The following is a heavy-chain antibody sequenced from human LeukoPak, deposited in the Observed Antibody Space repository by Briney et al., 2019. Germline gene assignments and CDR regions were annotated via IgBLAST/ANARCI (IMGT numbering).Heavy chain of an antibody. Sequence: PSETLSLTCTVSGGSISSYYWSWIRQPPGKGLEWIGFIYYSGSTNYNPSLKSRVTISVDTSKNQFSLKLSSVTAADTAVYYCARHSVVGYSYGGYDYWGQGTLVTVPS. D-gene: IGHD5-18*01. J-gene: IGHJ4*02. CDR3: ARHSVVGYSYGGYDY. CDR1: GGSISSYY. V-gene: IGHV4-59*08. CDR2: IYYSGST.